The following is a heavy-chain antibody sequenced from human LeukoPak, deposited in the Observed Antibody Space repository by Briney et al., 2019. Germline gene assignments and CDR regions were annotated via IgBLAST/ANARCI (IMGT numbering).Heavy chain of an antibody. D-gene: IGHD3-22*01. J-gene: IGHJ4*02. CDR1: GGSISSSSYY. CDR3: ASQYYYDSSGYFPIDY. V-gene: IGHV4-39*07. CDR2: IYYSGST. Sequence: SETLSLTCTVSGGSISSSSYYWGCIRPPPGKGLEWIGSIYYSGSTYYNPSLKSRVTISVDTSKNQFSLKLSSVTAADTAVYYCASQYYYDSSGYFPIDYWGQGTLVTVSS.